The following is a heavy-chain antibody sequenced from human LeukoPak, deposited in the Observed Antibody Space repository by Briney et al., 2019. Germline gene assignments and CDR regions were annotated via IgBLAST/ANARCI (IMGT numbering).Heavy chain of an antibody. V-gene: IGHV1-69*05. Sequence: SVKVSCKASGGTFSSYAISWVRQAPGQGLEWMGGIIPIFGTANYAQKFQGRVTITTDESTSTAYMELSSLRSEDTAVYYCARGRTGRGYSPHYFDYWGQGTLVTVSS. CDR3: ARGRTGRGYSPHYFDY. CDR1: GGTFSSYA. CDR2: IIPIFGTA. J-gene: IGHJ4*02. D-gene: IGHD5-18*01.